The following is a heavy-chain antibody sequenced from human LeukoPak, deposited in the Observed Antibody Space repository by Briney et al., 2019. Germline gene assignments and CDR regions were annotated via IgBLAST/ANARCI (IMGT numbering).Heavy chain of an antibody. J-gene: IGHJ6*02. Sequence: SETLSLTCTVSGGSISSSSYYWGWIRQPPGKGLEWIGSIYYSGSTYYNPSLKSRVTISVDTSKNQFSLKLSSVTAADTAVYYCARVRVVNRDMDVWGQGTTVTVSS. CDR1: GGSISSSSYY. CDR2: IYYSGST. V-gene: IGHV4-39*07. CDR3: ARVRVVNRDMDV. D-gene: IGHD4-23*01.